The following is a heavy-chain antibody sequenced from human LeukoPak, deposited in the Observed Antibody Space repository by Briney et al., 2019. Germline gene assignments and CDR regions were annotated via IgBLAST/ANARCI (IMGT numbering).Heavy chain of an antibody. J-gene: IGHJ3*02. CDR3: ARVGGGSYIRTFDI. CDR1: GGSICSGGYL. Sequence: SETLSLTCTVSGGSICSGGYLWHWIRQPAGKGLEWIGRIYASGSANYNPSLESRVTMSVDTSKNQFSLKLSSVTAADTAVYYCARVGGGSYIRTFDIWGQGTMVTVSS. D-gene: IGHD1-26*01. CDR2: IYASGSA. V-gene: IGHV4-61*02.